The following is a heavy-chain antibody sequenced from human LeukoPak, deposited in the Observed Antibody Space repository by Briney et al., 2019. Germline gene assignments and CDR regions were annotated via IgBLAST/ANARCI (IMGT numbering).Heavy chain of an antibody. V-gene: IGHV1-69*05. J-gene: IGHJ4*02. D-gene: IGHD3-22*01. Sequence: GASVKVSCKASGGTFSSYAISWVRQAPGQGLEWMGRIIPIFGTANYAQKFQGRVTITTDESTSTAYMELSSLRSEDTAVYYCAREAYYDSSGWPLGYWGQGTLVTASS. CDR2: IIPIFGTA. CDR1: GGTFSSYA. CDR3: AREAYYDSSGWPLGY.